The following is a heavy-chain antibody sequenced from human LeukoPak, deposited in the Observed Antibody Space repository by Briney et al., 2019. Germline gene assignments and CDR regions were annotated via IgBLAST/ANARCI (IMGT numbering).Heavy chain of an antibody. J-gene: IGHJ4*02. V-gene: IGHV1-69*04. D-gene: IGHD5-18*01. CDR1: GGIFSSYA. Sequence: SVKVSCKASGGIFSSYAISWVRQAPGQGLEWMGRIIPILGIANYAQKFQGRVTITADKSTSTAYMELSSLRSEDTAVYYCARDRGNTAMVQPALDDNYWGQGTLVTVSS. CDR2: IIPILGIA. CDR3: ARDRGNTAMVQPALDDNY.